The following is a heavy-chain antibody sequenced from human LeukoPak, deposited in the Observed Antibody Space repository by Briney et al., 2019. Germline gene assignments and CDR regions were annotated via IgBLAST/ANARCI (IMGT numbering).Heavy chain of an antibody. D-gene: IGHD2/OR15-2a*01. V-gene: IGHV3-64D*06. CDR3: STFDY. J-gene: IGHJ4*02. CDR2: IRSNGGST. CDR1: GFTFSSCA. Sequence: PGGSLRLSCSASGFTFSSCAIHWVRQAPGKGLEDVSAIRSNGGSTYYADSVKDRFTISRDNSKDTLYLQMSSLRTEDTAVYYCSTFDYWGQGTLVTVSS.